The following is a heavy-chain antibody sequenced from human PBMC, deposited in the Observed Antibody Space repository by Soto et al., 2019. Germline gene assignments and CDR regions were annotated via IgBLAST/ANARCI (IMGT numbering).Heavy chain of an antibody. J-gene: IGHJ4*02. D-gene: IGHD6-19*01. CDR1: GYTFTSYG. Sequence: QVKLVQSGAEVKKPGASVKVSCKASGYTFTSYGISWVRQAPGQGLEWMGWVNAYNGNTNDAQKFQGRVTMTTDTYTSTGYMELRSLRADDTAVYYCARKAVSGRTGFDYWGQGTLVTVSS. CDR3: ARKAVSGRTGFDY. CDR2: VNAYNGNT. V-gene: IGHV1-18*01.